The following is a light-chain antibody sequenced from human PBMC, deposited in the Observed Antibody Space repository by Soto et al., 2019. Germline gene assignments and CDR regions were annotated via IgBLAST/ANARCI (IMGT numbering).Light chain of an antibody. Sequence: PGERATLSFRASQSVGSYLAWYQQKPGQAPRLLIYDASNRATGIPARFSGSGSGTDFTLTISRLEPEDFAVYYCQQYGSSPLITFGQGTRLEIK. CDR3: QQYGSSPLIT. V-gene: IGKV3-20*01. J-gene: IGKJ5*01. CDR1: QSVGSY. CDR2: DAS.